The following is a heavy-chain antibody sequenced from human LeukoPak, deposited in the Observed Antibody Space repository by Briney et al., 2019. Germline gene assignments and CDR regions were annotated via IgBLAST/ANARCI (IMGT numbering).Heavy chain of an antibody. D-gene: IGHD4-17*01. CDR2: MNPNSGNT. CDR3: ARARRTVTTARIYAFDI. V-gene: IGHV1-8*01. J-gene: IGHJ3*02. Sequence: ASVKVSCKASGYTFTSYDINWVRQATGQGLEWMGWMNPNSGNTGYAQKFQGRVTMTRNTSISTAYMELSSLRSEDTAVYYCARARRTVTTARIYAFDIWGQGTMVTVSS. CDR1: GYTFTSYD.